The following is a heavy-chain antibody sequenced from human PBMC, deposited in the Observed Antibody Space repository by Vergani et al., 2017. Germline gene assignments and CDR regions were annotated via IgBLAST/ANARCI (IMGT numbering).Heavy chain of an antibody. Sequence: QVQLVQSGAEVKKPGASVKVSCKASGYTFTSYGISCVRQAPGQGLEWMGWISAYNGNTNYAQKLQGRVTMTTDTSTSTAYMELRSLRSDDTAVYYCARDPDIVVVPAAPYYYYYYGMDVWGQGTLVTVSS. CDR2: ISAYNGNT. D-gene: IGHD2-2*01. V-gene: IGHV1-18*04. J-gene: IGHJ6*02. CDR3: ARDPDIVVVPAAPYYYYYYGMDV. CDR1: GYTFTSYG.